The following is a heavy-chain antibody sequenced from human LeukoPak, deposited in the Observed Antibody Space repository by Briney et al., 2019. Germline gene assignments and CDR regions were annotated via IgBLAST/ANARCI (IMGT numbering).Heavy chain of an antibody. CDR2: ISSSSSYV. CDR1: GFTFSSYS. V-gene: IGHV3-21*01. D-gene: IGHD6-13*01. CDR3: ARLYGGIAAAGDDAFDI. Sequence: PGGSLRLSCAASGFTFSSYSMNWVRQAPGKGLEWVSSISSSSSYVYYADSVKGRFTISRDNAKNSLYLQMNSLRAEDTAVYYCARLYGGIAAAGDDAFDIWGQGTMVTVSS. J-gene: IGHJ3*02.